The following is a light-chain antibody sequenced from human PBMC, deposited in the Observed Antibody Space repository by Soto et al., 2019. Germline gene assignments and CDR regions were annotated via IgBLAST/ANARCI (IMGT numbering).Light chain of an antibody. CDR1: QSVTSTY. J-gene: IGKJ2*01. V-gene: IGKV3-20*01. CDR2: GAS. CDR3: QQYGSSLYT. Sequence: EIVLTQSPGTLSLSPGDRATLSCRASQSVTSTYFAWYQQKPGQAPRLLIDGASRRAIGIPDRFSGSGSGTDFTLTISRLEPEDFAVYYCQQYGSSLYTFGQGTKLEIK.